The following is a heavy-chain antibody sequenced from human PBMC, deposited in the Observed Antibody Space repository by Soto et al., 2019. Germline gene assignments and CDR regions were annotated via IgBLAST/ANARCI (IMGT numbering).Heavy chain of an antibody. V-gene: IGHV3-48*01. D-gene: IGHD3-3*01. CDR3: EKGLRPWTPSPDGYFDY. CDR2: INSISTSM. J-gene: IGHJ4*02. CDR1: GFTFSSYT. Sequence: GGSLRLSCAASGFTFSSYTMNWVRQAPGKGLEWVSYINSISTSMYYADSVKGRFTISRDNAKNSLYLQMNSLRAEDTALYYSEKGLRPWTPSPDGYFDYGGQGTLVTVSS.